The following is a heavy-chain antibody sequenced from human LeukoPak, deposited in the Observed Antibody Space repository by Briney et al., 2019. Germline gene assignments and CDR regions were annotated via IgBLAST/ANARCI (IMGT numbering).Heavy chain of an antibody. Sequence: SETLSLTCAVYGGSFSGYYWSWIRQPPGKGLEWIGEINHSGSTNYNPSLKSRVTISVDTSKNQFSLKLSSVTAADTAVYYCASGGPYYDFWSGYYAYFDYWGQGTLVAVSS. CDR2: INHSGST. D-gene: IGHD3-3*01. V-gene: IGHV4-34*01. CDR3: ASGGPYYDFWSGYYAYFDY. J-gene: IGHJ4*02. CDR1: GGSFSGYY.